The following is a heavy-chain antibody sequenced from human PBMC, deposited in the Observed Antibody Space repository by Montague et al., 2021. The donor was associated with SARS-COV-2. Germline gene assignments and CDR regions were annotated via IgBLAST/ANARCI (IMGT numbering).Heavy chain of an antibody. J-gene: IGHJ5*02. Sequence: SETLSLTCAVYGGSFSGYFWSWIRQTPGRGLEWIGEINHGGTADYNPSLKSRVTSSVDTSKAQFSLILTSVTAADTAVYYCARERGRGVDYFDPWGQGTLVTVSS. CDR1: GGSFSGYF. D-gene: IGHD4-11*01. V-gene: IGHV4-34*01. CDR2: INHGGTA. CDR3: ARERGRGVDYFDP.